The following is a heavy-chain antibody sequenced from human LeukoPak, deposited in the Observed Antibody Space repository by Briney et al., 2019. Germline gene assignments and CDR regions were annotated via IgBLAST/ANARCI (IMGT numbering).Heavy chain of an antibody. CDR2: IKQDGSER. CDR3: ARENWAPYD. V-gene: IGHV3-7*01. J-gene: IGHJ4*02. CDR1: GFTFTKYW. Sequence: GGSLRLSCAASGFTFTKYWMTWVRQAPGKGPEWVANIKQDGSERNYVDTVKGRFIISRDNAKNLLYLQMNSLRAENTAVYYCARENWAPYDWGQGTLVTVSS. D-gene: IGHD3-3*01.